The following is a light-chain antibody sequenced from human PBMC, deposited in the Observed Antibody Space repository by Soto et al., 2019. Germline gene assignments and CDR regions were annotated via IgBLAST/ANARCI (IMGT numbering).Light chain of an antibody. CDR1: QNVDSNY. CDR2: AAS. CDR3: QQYDSSPMYT. V-gene: IGKV3-20*01. Sequence: EIVLTQSPGTLSLSPGERATLSCRASQNVDSNYLAWYQQKPGQAPRIIIFAASGRATGIPDRFSGSGSGTDFTLTISRLYPEDFAVYYCQQYDSSPMYTFGQGTKLEIK. J-gene: IGKJ2*01.